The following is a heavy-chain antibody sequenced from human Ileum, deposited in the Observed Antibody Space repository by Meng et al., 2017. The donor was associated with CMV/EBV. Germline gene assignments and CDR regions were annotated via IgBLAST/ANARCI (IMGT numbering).Heavy chain of an antibody. CDR1: GFGFSNYL. CDR2: IIIGDGRT. J-gene: IGHJ6*02. V-gene: IGHV3-23*01. Sequence: GESLKISCAASGFGFSNYLMTWVRQGPGKGLEWVSSIIIGDGRTFYADSVKGRFTISRDNSKNTMYLQMNSLRDEDTALYYCGKDDYRYYNGMDVWGHGTTVTVSS. CDR3: GKDDYRYYNGMDV. D-gene: IGHD4-11*01.